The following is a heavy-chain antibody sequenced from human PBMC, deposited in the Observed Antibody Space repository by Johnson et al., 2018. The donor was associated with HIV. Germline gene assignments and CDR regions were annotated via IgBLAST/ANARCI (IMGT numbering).Heavy chain of an antibody. CDR3: AREREDYGLDI. D-gene: IGHD4/OR15-4a*01. V-gene: IGHV3-30*04. CDR1: GFTFSSYV. CDR2: ISYDGSNK. J-gene: IGHJ3*02. Sequence: QVQLVESGGGVVQPGRSLRLSCAASGFTFSSYVMHWVRQAPGKGLEWVALISYDGSNKYYADSVKGRFTISRDNSKNTLYLQMNSLRAEDTAVFYCAREREDYGLDIWGQGTMVTVSS.